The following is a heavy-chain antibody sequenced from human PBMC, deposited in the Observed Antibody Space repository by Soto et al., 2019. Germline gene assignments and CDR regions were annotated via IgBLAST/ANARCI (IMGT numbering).Heavy chain of an antibody. D-gene: IGHD3-16*02. J-gene: IGHJ4*02. V-gene: IGHV3-23*01. CDR3: AKSRVFIGAIVTLLDS. CDR2: ISNNGDTA. CDR1: GFTFSSYA. Sequence: EVQLLESGGGLVQPEGSLTLSCATSGFTFSSYAMVWVRQAAEKGLEWVASISNNGDTAYYADSVKGRFTISRGNSKNTLYLQMNGLRADDTALYFCAKSRVFIGAIVTLLDSWGQGTQVTVSS.